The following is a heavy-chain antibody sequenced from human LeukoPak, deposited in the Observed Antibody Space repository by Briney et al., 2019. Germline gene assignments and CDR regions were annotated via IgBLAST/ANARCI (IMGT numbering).Heavy chain of an antibody. D-gene: IGHD1-20*01. CDR1: GYTFTGYY. CDR3: AREYNWNDHDAFDI. J-gene: IGHJ3*02. V-gene: IGHV1-2*02. CDR2: INPNSGGT. Sequence: GASVKVSCKASGYTFTGYYMHWVRQAPGQGLEWMGWINPNSGGTNYAQKFQGRVTMTRDTSISTAYMELSRLRSDDTAVYYCAREYNWNDHDAFDIWGQGTMVTVSS.